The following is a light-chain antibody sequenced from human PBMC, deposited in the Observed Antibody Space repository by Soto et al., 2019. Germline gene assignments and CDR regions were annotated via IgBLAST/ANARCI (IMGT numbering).Light chain of an antibody. Sequence: EIVLTQSPGTLSLSPGERATLSRRASQSVSNYLAWYQRKPGQAPRLLIYGASSRATGIPDRFSGSGSGTDFTLTISRLEPEDFAVYYCHQYGGSPQTFGQGTKAEIK. J-gene: IGKJ1*01. CDR1: QSVSNY. CDR2: GAS. V-gene: IGKV3-20*01. CDR3: HQYGGSPQT.